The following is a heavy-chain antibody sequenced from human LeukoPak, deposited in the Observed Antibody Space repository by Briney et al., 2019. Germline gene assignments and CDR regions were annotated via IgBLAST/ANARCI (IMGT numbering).Heavy chain of an antibody. CDR3: ARDFRVCSAGSCYSGPFDY. D-gene: IGHD2-15*01. Sequence: SETLSLTCTVSGGSINSYYWSWIRQPPGKGLEWIGNIYYSGSTNYSPSLKSRVTISVDTSKNQFSLKMSSATAADTAVYYCARDFRVCSAGSCYSGPFDYWGQGTLVTVSS. V-gene: IGHV4-59*01. J-gene: IGHJ4*02. CDR1: GGSINSYY. CDR2: IYYSGST.